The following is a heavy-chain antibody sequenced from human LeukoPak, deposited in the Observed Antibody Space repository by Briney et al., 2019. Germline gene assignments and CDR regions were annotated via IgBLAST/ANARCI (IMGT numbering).Heavy chain of an antibody. D-gene: IGHD2-15*01. CDR1: GGTFSSYD. CDR2: IMPMLDTA. CDR3: ARGRRDIIVFPATLQTYFCVYGGGETWVPVP. Sequence: ASVKVSCKASGGTFSSYDISWVRQAPGQGLEWMGGIMPMLDTANYAQKFQGRVTITADKSTSTAYMELSSLRSEDTAAYYCARGRRDIIVFPATLQTYFCVYGGGETWVPVPW. V-gene: IGHV1-69*06. J-gene: IGHJ5*02.